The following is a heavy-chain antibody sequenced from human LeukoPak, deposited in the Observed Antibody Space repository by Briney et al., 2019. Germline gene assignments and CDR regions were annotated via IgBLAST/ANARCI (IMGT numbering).Heavy chain of an antibody. CDR3: AKIAYGANFFDY. CDR1: GYTFTNYD. J-gene: IGHJ4*02. V-gene: IGHV1-18*01. D-gene: IGHD4-17*01. Sequence: ASVKVSCKASGYTFTNYDINWVRQAPGQGLEWMGWISTYNGNTNYAQKLQGRVTMTTDTSTSTVYMELRRLRSDDTAVYYCAKIAYGANFFDYWGQGTLVTVSS. CDR2: ISTYNGNT.